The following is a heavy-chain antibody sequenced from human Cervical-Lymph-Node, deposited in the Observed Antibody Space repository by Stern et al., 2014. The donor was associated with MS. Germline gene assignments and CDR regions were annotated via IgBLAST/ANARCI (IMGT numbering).Heavy chain of an antibody. Sequence: QVQLVESGAEVKKPGSSVKVSCKASGGTFSSYAISWVRQAPGQGVEWMGGIIPIFGTANYAQKFQGRVTITADESTSTAYMELSSLRSEDTAVYYCARTGPLRYFDWLLEFDYWGQGTLVTVSS. CDR2: IIPIFGTA. CDR1: GGTFSSYA. D-gene: IGHD3-9*01. V-gene: IGHV1-69*01. J-gene: IGHJ4*02. CDR3: ARTGPLRYFDWLLEFDY.